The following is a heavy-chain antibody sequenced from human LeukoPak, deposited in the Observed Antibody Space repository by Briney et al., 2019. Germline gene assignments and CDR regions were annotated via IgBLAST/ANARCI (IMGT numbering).Heavy chain of an antibody. V-gene: IGHV1-2*02. CDR2: INPYSGDT. CDR1: GYTFTYYY. J-gene: IGHJ4*02. D-gene: IGHD2-15*01. Sequence: ASVKVSCKASGYTFTYYYMHWVRQAPGQGLEWMGWINPYSGDTNYAQKFQGRVTMTRDTSITTAYMDLSRLKSDDTAVYYCARASVENTLRIDNYWGQGTLVTVSS. CDR3: ARASVENTLRIDNY.